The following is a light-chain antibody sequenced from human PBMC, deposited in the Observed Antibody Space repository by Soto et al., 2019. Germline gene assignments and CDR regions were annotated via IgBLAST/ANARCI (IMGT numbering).Light chain of an antibody. CDR1: QSISSW. CDR3: QQYNSYNT. CDR2: DAS. J-gene: IGKJ2*01. Sequence: DIQMTQSPSTLSASVGDRVTITCRASQSISSWLAWYHQKPGKAPKLLIYDASSLESGVPSRFSGSGSGTEFTLTISSLQPDDFETYYCQQYNSYNTFGQGTKLEIK. V-gene: IGKV1-5*01.